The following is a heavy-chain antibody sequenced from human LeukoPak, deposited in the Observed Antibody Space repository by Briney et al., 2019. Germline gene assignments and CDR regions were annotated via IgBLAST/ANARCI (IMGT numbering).Heavy chain of an antibody. CDR1: GYTFTDYY. CDR3: ATPGLAAQLPSDAFDI. J-gene: IGHJ3*02. V-gene: IGHV1-69-2*01. Sequence: ASVKISCKASGYTFTDYYMHWVQQAPGKGLEWMGRVDPEDGETIYAEKFQGRVTITADTSTDTAYMELSSLRSEDTAVYYCATPGLAAQLPSDAFDIWGQGTMVTVSS. D-gene: IGHD1-1*01. CDR2: VDPEDGET.